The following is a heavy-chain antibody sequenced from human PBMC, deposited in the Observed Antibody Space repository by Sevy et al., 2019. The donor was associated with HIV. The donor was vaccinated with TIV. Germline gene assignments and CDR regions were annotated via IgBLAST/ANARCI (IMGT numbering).Heavy chain of an antibody. V-gene: IGHV4-4*07. CDR1: GGSISSYY. Sequence: SETLSLTCTVSGGSISSYYWSWIRQPAGKGLEWIGRIYTSGSTNYNPSLKSRVTMSVDTPKNQFSLKLSSVTAADTAVYYCARDHYYGSGSYSDYYYYGMDVWGQGTTVTGSS. CDR2: IYTSGST. D-gene: IGHD3-10*01. CDR3: ARDHYYGSGSYSDYYYYGMDV. J-gene: IGHJ6*02.